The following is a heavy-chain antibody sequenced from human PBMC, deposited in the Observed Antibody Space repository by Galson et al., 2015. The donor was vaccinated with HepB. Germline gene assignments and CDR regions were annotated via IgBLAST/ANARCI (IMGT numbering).Heavy chain of an antibody. CDR3: ARPNYGDYLGYYYYGMDV. CDR1: GSTFTSYG. J-gene: IGHJ6*02. CDR2: ISAYNGNT. V-gene: IGHV1-18*01. D-gene: IGHD4-17*01. Sequence: SVKVSCKASGSTFTSYGISWVRQAPGQGLEWMGWISAYNGNTNYAQKLQGRVTMTTDTSTSTAYMELRSLRSDDTAVYYCARPNYGDYLGYYYYGMDVWGQGTTVTVS.